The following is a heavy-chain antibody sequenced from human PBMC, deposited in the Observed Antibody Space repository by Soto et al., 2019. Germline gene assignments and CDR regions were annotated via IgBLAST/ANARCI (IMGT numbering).Heavy chain of an antibody. CDR3: ARGYSYGPPTDY. CDR2: ISTYSGNT. Sequence: ASVKVSCKASGYTFFTYDISWVRQAPGQGLEWMGWISTYSGNTNYAQKLQGRVTMTTDTSTSTAYMELRSLRSDDTAVYYCARGYSYGPPTDYWGQGTLVTVSS. D-gene: IGHD5-18*01. J-gene: IGHJ4*02. V-gene: IGHV1-18*01. CDR1: GYTFFTYD.